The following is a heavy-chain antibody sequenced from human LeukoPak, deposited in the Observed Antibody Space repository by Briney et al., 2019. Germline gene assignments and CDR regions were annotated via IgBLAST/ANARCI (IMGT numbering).Heavy chain of an antibody. V-gene: IGHV4-39*01. J-gene: IGHJ5*02. Sequence: SETLSLTCTVSGGSIGSSSYYWGWLRQPPGKGLEWIGSIYYSGSTYYSPSLKSRVTISVDTSKNQFSLKLSSVTAADTAVYYCARHVSQPAHNWFDPWGQGTLVTVSS. CDR3: ARHVSQPAHNWFDP. CDR2: IYYSGST. CDR1: GGSIGSSSYY. D-gene: IGHD2-2*01.